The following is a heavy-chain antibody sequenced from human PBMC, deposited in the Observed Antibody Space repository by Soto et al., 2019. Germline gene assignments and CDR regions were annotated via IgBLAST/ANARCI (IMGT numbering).Heavy chain of an antibody. J-gene: IGHJ4*02. CDR3: AKGFIVATRCYFDY. D-gene: IGHD5-12*01. CDR2: ISGSGGST. Sequence: GGSLRLSCAASGFTFSSYAMSCVRQAPGKGLEWVSAISGSGGSTYYADSVKGRFTISIDNSKNTLYLQMNSLRAEDMAVYYCAKGFIVATRCYFDYWGQGTPVTVS. CDR1: GFTFSSYA. V-gene: IGHV3-23*01.